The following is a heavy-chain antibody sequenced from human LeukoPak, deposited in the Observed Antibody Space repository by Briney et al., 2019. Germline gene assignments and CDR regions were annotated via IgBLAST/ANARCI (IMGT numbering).Heavy chain of an antibody. CDR3: AKDRSTLSWYYFDY. Sequence: PGGSLRLSCAASGFTFSSYGMHWVRQAPGKGLEWVAFIRFDGSYNYYADSVKGRFTISRDNSKNRLYLQMNSLRAEDTAIYYCAKDRSTLSWYYFDYWGQGTLVTVSS. D-gene: IGHD6-13*01. CDR1: GFTFSSYG. J-gene: IGHJ4*02. CDR2: IRFDGSYN. V-gene: IGHV3-30*02.